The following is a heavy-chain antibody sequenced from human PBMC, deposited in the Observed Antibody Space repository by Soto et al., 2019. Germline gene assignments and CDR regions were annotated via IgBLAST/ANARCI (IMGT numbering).Heavy chain of an antibody. V-gene: IGHV1-18*01. D-gene: IGHD1-26*01. CDR3: ARGTVYIVGASNFDY. CDR2: ISAYNGNT. J-gene: IGHJ4*02. CDR1: GGTFSNDI. Sequence: ASVKVSCKTSGGTFSNDIITWVRQAPGQGLEWMGWISAYNGNTNYAQKLQGRVTMTTDTSTSTAYMELRSLRSDDTAVYYCARGTVYIVGASNFDYWGQGTLVTVSS.